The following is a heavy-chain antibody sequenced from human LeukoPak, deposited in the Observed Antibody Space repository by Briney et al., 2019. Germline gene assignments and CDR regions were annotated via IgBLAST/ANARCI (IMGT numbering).Heavy chain of an antibody. J-gene: IGHJ4*02. CDR3: TTYRYSHDVIGYSYFDY. Sequence: GGSLRLSWTASGFSFSNAWMTWVRQAPGKGRGWVGRIISRTSGGATDYAASVRGRFTISRDDSQNTLHLQMNSLKTEDTAVYYCTTYRYSHDVIGYSYFDYWGQGTPVTVSS. CDR2: IISRTSGGAT. D-gene: IGHD3-22*01. V-gene: IGHV3-15*01. CDR1: GFSFSNAW.